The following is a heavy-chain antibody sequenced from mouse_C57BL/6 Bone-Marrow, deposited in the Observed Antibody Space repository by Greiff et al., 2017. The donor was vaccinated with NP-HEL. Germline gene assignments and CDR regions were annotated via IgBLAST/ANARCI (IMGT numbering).Heavy chain of an antibody. CDR3: AKDYCDSSYLYAMDY. D-gene: IGHD1-1*01. J-gene: IGHJ4*01. Sequence: VQLQQPGTELVKPGASVKLSCKASGYTFTSYRMHWVKQRPGQGLEWIGNINPSNGGTNYNEKFKSKATLTVDKSSSTAYMQLSSLTSEDSAVYYCAKDYCDSSYLYAMDYWGQGTSVTVSS. CDR1: GYTFTSYR. CDR2: INPSNGGT. V-gene: IGHV1-53*01.